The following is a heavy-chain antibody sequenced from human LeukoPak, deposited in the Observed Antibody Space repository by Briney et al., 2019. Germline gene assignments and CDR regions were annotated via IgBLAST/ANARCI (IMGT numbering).Heavy chain of an antibody. D-gene: IGHD5-18*01. V-gene: IGHV4-34*01. CDR2: INHSGST. CDR1: GGSFSGYY. J-gene: IGHJ4*02. CDR3: ARERGYSYGSYFDY. Sequence: PSETLSLTCAVYGGSFSGYYWSWIRQPPGKGLEWIGEINHSGSTNYNPSLKSRVTISVDTSKNQFSLKLSSVTAADTVVYYCARERGYSYGSYFDYWGQGTLVTVSS.